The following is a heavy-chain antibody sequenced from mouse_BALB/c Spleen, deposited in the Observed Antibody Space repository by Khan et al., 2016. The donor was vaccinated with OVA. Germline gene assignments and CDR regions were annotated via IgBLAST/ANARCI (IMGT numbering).Heavy chain of an antibody. CDR3: ARWFDGYSSLYAMDY. J-gene: IGHJ4*01. D-gene: IGHD2-3*01. CDR2: IWSDGST. V-gene: IGHV2-6*02. Sequence: QVQLKESGPGLVAPSQSLSITCTVSGFSLTSYGIHWVRQPPGKGLEWLVVIWSDGSTNYNSVPKSRLSISKDNSKSQVFLKMNSLHTDDTAIYYCARWFDGYSSLYAMDYWGQGTSVTVSS. CDR1: GFSLTSYG.